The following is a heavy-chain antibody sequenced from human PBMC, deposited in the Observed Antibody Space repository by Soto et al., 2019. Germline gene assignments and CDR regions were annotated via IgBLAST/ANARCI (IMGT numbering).Heavy chain of an antibody. D-gene: IGHD5-18*01. V-gene: IGHV3-23*01. CDR1: GFTFRNYD. CDR2: IGSRGDGP. Sequence: PGGSLRLSCASSGFTFRNYDMSWVRQAPGKGLEWVSAIGSRGDGPYYTESVRGRFTISRDNSKNTLYLQMNSLRAEDTAVYYCARDQPGYSYGYGLGYWGQGSLVTVS. J-gene: IGHJ4*02. CDR3: ARDQPGYSYGYGLGY.